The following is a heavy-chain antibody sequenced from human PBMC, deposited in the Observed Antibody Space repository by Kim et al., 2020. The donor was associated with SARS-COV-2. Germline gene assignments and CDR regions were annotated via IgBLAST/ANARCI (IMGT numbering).Heavy chain of an antibody. CDR1: GFTFSSYG. CDR2: ISYDGSNK. CDR3: AKGGYYYDSSGYFLGFDY. V-gene: IGHV3-30*18. D-gene: IGHD3-22*01. J-gene: IGHJ4*02. Sequence: GGSLRLSCAASGFTFSSYGIHWVRQAPGKGLEWVAVISYDGSNKYYADSVKGRFTISRDNSKNTLYLQMNSLRAEDTAVYYCAKGGYYYDSSGYFLGFDYWGQGTLVTVSS.